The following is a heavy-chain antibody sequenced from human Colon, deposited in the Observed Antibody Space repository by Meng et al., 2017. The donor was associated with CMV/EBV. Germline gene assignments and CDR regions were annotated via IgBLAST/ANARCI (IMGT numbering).Heavy chain of an antibody. CDR3: QTNPQVVPAAIFPTFDY. CDR1: GFTVSSYY. V-gene: IGHV3-23*01. CDR2: ISGSGGST. J-gene: IGHJ4*02. D-gene: IGHD2-2*02. Sequence: GESLKISCTASGFTVSSYYMSWVRQAPGKGLEWVSAISGSGGSTYYADSVKGRFTISRDNSKNTLYLQMNSLRAEDTAVYYCQTNPQVVPAAIFPTFDYWGQGTLVTVSS.